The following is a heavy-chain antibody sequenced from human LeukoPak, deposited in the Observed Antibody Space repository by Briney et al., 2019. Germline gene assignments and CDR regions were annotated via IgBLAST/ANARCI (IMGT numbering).Heavy chain of an antibody. J-gene: IGHJ4*02. CDR1: GFTFDDYA. CDR3: AKVAPAYYYDSSGYYPDY. Sequence: PGRSLRLSCAASGFTFDDYAMHWVRQAPGKGLEWVSGISWNSGSIGYADSVKGRFTISRDNAKNTLYLQMNSLRAEDTAVYYCAKVAPAYYYDSSGYYPDYWGQGTLVTVSS. D-gene: IGHD3-22*01. V-gene: IGHV3-9*01. CDR2: ISWNSGSI.